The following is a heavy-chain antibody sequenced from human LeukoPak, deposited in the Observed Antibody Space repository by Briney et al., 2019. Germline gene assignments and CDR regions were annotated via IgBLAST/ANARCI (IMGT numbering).Heavy chain of an antibody. D-gene: IGHD6-13*01. J-gene: IGHJ5*02. CDR1: GYTFTGYY. Sequence: EASVKVSCKASGYTFTGYYMHWVRQAPGQGLEWMGWINPNSGGTNYAQKFQGRVTMTRDTSISTAYMELSRLRSDDTAVYYCARVRPYSSSFNWFDPWGQGTLVTVSS. CDR3: ARVRPYSSSFNWFDP. CDR2: INPNSGGT. V-gene: IGHV1-2*02.